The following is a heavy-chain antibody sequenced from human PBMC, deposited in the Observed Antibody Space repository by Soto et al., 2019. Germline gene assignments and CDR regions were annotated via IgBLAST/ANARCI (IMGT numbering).Heavy chain of an antibody. CDR3: ARVAAGLGCSGGSCYFGAFDI. V-gene: IGHV3-11*01. CDR1: GFTCIDYY. Sequence: GGALRRSCASSGFTCIDYYMSWIRQAPGKGLEWVSYISSSGSTIYYADSVKGRFTISRDNAKNSLYLQMNSLRAEDTAVYYCARVAAGLGCSGGSCYFGAFDIWGQGTMVTVSS. J-gene: IGHJ3*02. CDR2: ISSSGSTI. D-gene: IGHD2-15*01.